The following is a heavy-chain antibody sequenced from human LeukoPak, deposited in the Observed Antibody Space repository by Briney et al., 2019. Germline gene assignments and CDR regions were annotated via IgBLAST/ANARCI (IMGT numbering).Heavy chain of an antibody. CDR1: GYIFTSSY. CDR3: ARAPYPRYSSSWFFDY. J-gene: IGHJ4*02. CDR2: INPRGGVT. Sequence: APVKVSCKASGYIFTSSYIHWVREVPGQGREWMGVINPRGGVTRYPQNYQGRDTVTRDTSTSTVYVELGSLTSEDTAVYYCARAPYPRYSSSWFFDYWGQGTLVTVSS. D-gene: IGHD6-13*01. V-gene: IGHV1-46*01.